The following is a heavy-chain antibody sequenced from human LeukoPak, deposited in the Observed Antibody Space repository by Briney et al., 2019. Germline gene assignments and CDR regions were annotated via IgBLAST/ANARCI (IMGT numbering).Heavy chain of an antibody. CDR3: ARDRIAVAAVDP. J-gene: IGHJ5*02. CDR1: GFTFSSYS. V-gene: IGHV3-21*01. CDR2: ISSSSSYI. Sequence: GGSLRLSCAASGFTFSSYSMNWVRQAPGKGLEWVSSISSSSSYIYYADSVKARFTISRDNAKNSLYLQMNSLSAEDTAVYYCARDRIAVAAVDPWGQGTLVTVSS. D-gene: IGHD6-19*01.